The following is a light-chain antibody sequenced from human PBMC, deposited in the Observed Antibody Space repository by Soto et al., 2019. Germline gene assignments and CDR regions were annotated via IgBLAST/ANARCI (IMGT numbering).Light chain of an antibody. CDR1: SSDVGSYNL. CDR3: CSYAGSSTYV. CDR2: EGS. V-gene: IGLV2-23*01. J-gene: IGLJ1*01. Sequence: QSALTQPASVSGSPGQSITISCTGTSSDVGSYNLVSWYQQHPGKAPKLMIYEGSKRPSGVSNRFSGSKSGNTVSLTISGLQAEDEADYYCCSYAGSSTYVFGTGTKLTVL.